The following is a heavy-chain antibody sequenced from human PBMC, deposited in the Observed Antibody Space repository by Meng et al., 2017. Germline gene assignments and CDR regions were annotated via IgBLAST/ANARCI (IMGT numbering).Heavy chain of an antibody. D-gene: IGHD3-22*01. J-gene: IGHJ3*02. CDR2: IIPIFGTA. CDR1: GGTFSSYA. CDR3: ARDQESNYYDSSGYFLAFDI. Sequence: SSVKVSCKASGGTFSSYAISWVRQAPGQGLEWMGGIIPIFGTANYAQKFQGRVTITADESTSTAYMELSSLRSEDTAVYYCARDQESNYYDSSGYFLAFDIWGQGTMVTVSS. V-gene: IGHV1-69*13.